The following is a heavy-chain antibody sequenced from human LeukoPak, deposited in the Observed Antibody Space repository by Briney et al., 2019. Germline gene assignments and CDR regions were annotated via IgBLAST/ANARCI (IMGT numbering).Heavy chain of an antibody. CDR3: ASSAYDSSGYYGPIDY. Sequence: GASVTVSCKASGGTFSSYAISWVRQAPGQGLEWMGRIIPILGIANYAQKFQGRVTITADKSTSTAYMELSSLRSEDTAVYYCASSAYDSSGYYGPIDYWGQGTLVTVSS. J-gene: IGHJ4*02. V-gene: IGHV1-69*04. CDR2: IIPILGIA. D-gene: IGHD3-22*01. CDR1: GGTFSSYA.